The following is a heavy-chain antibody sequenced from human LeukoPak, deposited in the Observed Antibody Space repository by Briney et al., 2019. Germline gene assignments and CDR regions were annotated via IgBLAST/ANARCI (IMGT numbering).Heavy chain of an antibody. CDR3: ARDHSSGFPGGFDY. CDR2: INPNSGGT. V-gene: IGHV1-2*02. D-gene: IGHD3-22*01. J-gene: IGHJ4*02. CDR1: GYTFTGYY. Sequence: ASVKVSCKASGYTFTGYYMHWVRQAPGQGLEWMGWINPNSGGTNYAQKFQGRVTMTRDTSISTAYMELSRLRSDDTAAYYCARDHSSGFPGGFDYWGQGTLVTVSS.